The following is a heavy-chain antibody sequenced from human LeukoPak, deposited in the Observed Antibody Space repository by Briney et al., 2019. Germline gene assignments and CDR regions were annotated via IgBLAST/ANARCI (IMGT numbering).Heavy chain of an antibody. CDR1: GFTFSDYY. D-gene: IGHD3-10*01. V-gene: IGHV4-34*01. CDR3: ASLGRPTYYYGSGSPLFDY. Sequence: GSLRLSCAASGFTFSDYYMSWIRQPPGKGLEWIGEINHSGSTNYNPSLKSRVTISVDTSKNQFSLKLSSVTAADTAVYYCASLGRPTYYYGSGSPLFDYWGQGTLVTVSS. CDR2: INHSGST. J-gene: IGHJ4*02.